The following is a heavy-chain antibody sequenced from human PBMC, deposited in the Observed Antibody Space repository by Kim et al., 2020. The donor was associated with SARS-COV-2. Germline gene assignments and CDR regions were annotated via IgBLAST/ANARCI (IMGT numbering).Heavy chain of an antibody. Sequence: SETLSLTCTVSGGSIGSYYWNWIRQPPGKGLEWIGYIYYTGSTNYNPSLKSRVTISVDTSKNQFSLRLSSVTAADTAVYYCARMRRWGFDYWGQGTLVTV. J-gene: IGHJ4*02. D-gene: IGHD3-16*01. CDR2: IYYTGST. CDR3: ARMRRWGFDY. V-gene: IGHV4-59*01. CDR1: GGSIGSYY.